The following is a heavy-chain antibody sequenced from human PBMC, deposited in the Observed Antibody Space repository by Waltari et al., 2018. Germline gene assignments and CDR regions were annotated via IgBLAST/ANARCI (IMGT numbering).Heavy chain of an antibody. CDR2: IIPIFGTA. CDR1: GGPFTTYA. Sequence: QVQLVQSGAEVKKPGSSVKASSQAPGGPFTTYAIRWVQPAPGQGLQWMGGIIPIFGTANYAQKFQGRVTITADESTSTAYMELSSLRSEDTAVYYCARDRSYYDSSGYYYFDYWGQGTLVTVSS. J-gene: IGHJ4*02. D-gene: IGHD3-22*01. CDR3: ARDRSYYDSSGYYYFDY. V-gene: IGHV1-69*01.